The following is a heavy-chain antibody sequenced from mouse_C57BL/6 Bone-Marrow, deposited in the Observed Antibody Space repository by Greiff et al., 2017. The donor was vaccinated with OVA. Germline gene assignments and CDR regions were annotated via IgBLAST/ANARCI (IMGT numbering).Heavy chain of an antibody. J-gene: IGHJ1*03. CDR3: ARIYYYGSSWYFDV. Sequence: DVKLVESGGGLVQPGESLKLSCESNEYEFPSHDMSWVRKTPEKRLELVAAINSDGGSTYYPDTMERRFIISRDNTKKTLYLQMSSLRSEDTALYYCARIYYYGSSWYFDVWGTGTTVTVSS. D-gene: IGHD1-1*01. CDR1: EYEFPSHD. CDR2: INSDGGST. V-gene: IGHV5-2*01.